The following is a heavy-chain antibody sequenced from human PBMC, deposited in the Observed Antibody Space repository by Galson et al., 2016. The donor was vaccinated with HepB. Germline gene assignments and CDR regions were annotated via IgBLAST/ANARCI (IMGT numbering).Heavy chain of an antibody. CDR3: AREAERWNYLDY. CDR2: ISSDGSNE. D-gene: IGHD5-24*01. Sequence: SLRLSCAASGYTLRTYPMHWVRQAPGKGLEWVAVISSDGSNEWYADSVKGRFTISRDNSQNTLSLQMSSLRPEDTAAYYCAREAERWNYLDYWGQGALVTVSS. J-gene: IGHJ4*02. CDR1: GYTLRTYP. V-gene: IGHV3-30*04.